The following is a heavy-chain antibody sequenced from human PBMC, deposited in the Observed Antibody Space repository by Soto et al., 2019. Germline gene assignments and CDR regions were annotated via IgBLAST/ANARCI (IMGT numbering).Heavy chain of an antibody. D-gene: IGHD3-10*01. V-gene: IGHV2-26*01. CDR1: GFSLSNARMG. Sequence: KSCPTLVNPTETLTLTCTVSGFSLSNARMGVSWIRQPPGKALEWLAHIFSNDEKSYSTSLKSRLTISKDTSKSQVVLTMTNMDPVDTATYYCARLISLSDYYYYYGMDVWGQGTTVTVSS. CDR2: IFSNDEK. J-gene: IGHJ6*02. CDR3: ARLISLSDYYYYYGMDV.